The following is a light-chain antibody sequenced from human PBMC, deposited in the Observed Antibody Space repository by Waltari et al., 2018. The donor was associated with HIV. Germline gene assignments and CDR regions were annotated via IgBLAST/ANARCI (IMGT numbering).Light chain of an antibody. CDR2: GAS. V-gene: IGKV3D-15*01. CDR3: QQYNNWPPEVT. CDR1: QSVSSN. Sequence: EIVMTQSAATLSVSPGERATLSCRASQSVSSNLACYQQKPGQAPRLLVFGASTSATGIPARFSGGFCETEFTLNICCLQSEDFAVYYCQQYNNWPPEVTFGPGTKVDSK. J-gene: IGKJ3*01.